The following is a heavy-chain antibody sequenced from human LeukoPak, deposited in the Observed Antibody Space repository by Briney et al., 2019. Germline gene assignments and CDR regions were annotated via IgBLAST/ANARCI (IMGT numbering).Heavy chain of an antibody. CDR1: GGSFSGYF. CDR2: INHGGTT. J-gene: IGHJ3*02. Sequence: SETLSLTCGVYGGSFSGYFWSWIRQTPGTGLEWIGDINHGGTTNYNPPLKSRVTISVDTSKNHYSLKMDSVTAADTAIYYCARVQSSWGGRYFDWLPAFDIWGQGAVVTVSS. CDR3: ARVQSSWGGRYFDWLPAFDI. V-gene: IGHV4-34*01. D-gene: IGHD3-9*01.